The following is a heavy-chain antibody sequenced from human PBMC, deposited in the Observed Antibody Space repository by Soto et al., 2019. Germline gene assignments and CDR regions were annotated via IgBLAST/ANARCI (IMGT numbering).Heavy chain of an antibody. J-gene: IGHJ5*02. D-gene: IGHD3-10*01. CDR1: GYTFTKFG. Sequence: QVRLVQSGAEVKKPGASVKVSCKSSGYTFTKFGISWVRQAPGQGLEWMGWNSAYNDHTNYAQKLQGRGTMTSDTTTRTAYMELRSLRSADTAVYYCARLLQGGDVTENWFDPWGQGTLVTVSS. CDR3: ARLLQGGDVTENWFDP. CDR2: NSAYNDHT. V-gene: IGHV1-18*01.